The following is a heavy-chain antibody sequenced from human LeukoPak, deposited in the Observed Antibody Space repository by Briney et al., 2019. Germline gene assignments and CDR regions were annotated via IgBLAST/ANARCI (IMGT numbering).Heavy chain of an antibody. J-gene: IGHJ6*02. CDR3: ARARGDYDSYYYYYYGMDV. CDR2: IIPILGIA. Sequence: GASVMVSCKASGYTFTSYGISWVRQAPGQGLEWMGGIIPILGIANYAQKFQGRVTITADESTSTAYMELSSLRPEDTAVYYCARARGDYDSYYYYYYGMDVWGQGTTVTVSS. V-gene: IGHV1-69*10. D-gene: IGHD5-12*01. CDR1: GYTFTSYG.